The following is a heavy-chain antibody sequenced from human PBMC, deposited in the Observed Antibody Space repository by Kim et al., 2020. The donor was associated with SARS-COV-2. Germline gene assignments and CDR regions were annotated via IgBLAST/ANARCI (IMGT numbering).Heavy chain of an antibody. Sequence: GGSLRLSCAASGFTFSNTWMNWVRQAPGKGLEWVGRIKSKSDGGTTDYAAPVKGRFTISEDDSKNTLFLQMNSLKTEDTAVYYCTTDPPYCSGGFCYYFDYWGQGTLVTVSS. CDR3: TTDPPYCSGGFCYYFDY. CDR2: IKSKSDGGTT. CDR1: GFTFSNTW. J-gene: IGHJ4*02. D-gene: IGHD2-15*01. V-gene: IGHV3-15*01.